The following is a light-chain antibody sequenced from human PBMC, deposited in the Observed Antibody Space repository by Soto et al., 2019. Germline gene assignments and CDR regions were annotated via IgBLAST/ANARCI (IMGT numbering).Light chain of an antibody. Sequence: QAVVTQPPSVSAAPGQTVTISCSGSSSNIGNNYLSWYQQLPKTAPKLLIYDNNKRPSGIPDRFSGSKSGTSATLGITGLQTGDEADYYCGTWDSSLSAVVFGGGTKLTVL. CDR3: GTWDSSLSAVV. CDR1: SSNIGNNY. V-gene: IGLV1-51*01. J-gene: IGLJ2*01. CDR2: DNN.